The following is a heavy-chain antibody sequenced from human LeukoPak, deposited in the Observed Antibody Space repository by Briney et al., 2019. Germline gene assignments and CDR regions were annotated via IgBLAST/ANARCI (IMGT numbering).Heavy chain of an antibody. J-gene: IGHJ4*02. CDR2: IGTDGYT. V-gene: IGHV3-13*01. Sequence: GGSPRLSCAAPGFTFSNYDMHWVRQATGKGLEWVSAIGTDGYTYYPGSVKGRFTISRQNAKNSLYLQMSSLRAGDTAVYYCARVSPDYAGYFDSWGQGTLVTVSS. CDR1: GFTFSNYD. D-gene: IGHD4-23*01. CDR3: ARVSPDYAGYFDS.